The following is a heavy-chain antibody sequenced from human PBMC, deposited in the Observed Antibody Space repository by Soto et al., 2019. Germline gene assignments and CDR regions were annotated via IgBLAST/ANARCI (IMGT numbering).Heavy chain of an antibody. CDR3: ARGYCCGGSCYPAGRYYYYFMDV. D-gene: IGHD2-15*01. Sequence: PSETLSLTCAVFGGSFSGYYWSWIRQPPGKGLEWIGKINPSGSTNYNPSLKSRVTISVDTSKNQFSLELSSVTAADTAVYYWARGYCCGGSCYPAGRYYYYFMDVWDKGTTVTVSS. V-gene: IGHV4-34*01. J-gene: IGHJ6*03. CDR2: INPSGST. CDR1: GGSFSGYY.